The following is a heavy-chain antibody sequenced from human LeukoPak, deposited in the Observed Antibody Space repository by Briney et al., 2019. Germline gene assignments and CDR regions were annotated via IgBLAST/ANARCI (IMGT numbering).Heavy chain of an antibody. CDR1: GFTLSAYS. D-gene: IGHD5-12*01. V-gene: IGHV3-21*01. CDR2: VITSGNYI. J-gene: IGHJ4*02. CDR3: ARQYSGYDY. Sequence: GSLRLSCAASGFTLSAYSMNWVRQAPGKGLEWVSSVITSGNYIYYADSVKGRFTISRDNAKNSLFLQMNSLRAEDTAVYYCARQYSGYDYWGQGTLVTVSS.